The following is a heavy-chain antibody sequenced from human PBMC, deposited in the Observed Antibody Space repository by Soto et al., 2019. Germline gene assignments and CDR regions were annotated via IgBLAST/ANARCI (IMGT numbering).Heavy chain of an antibody. CDR3: ARASGARYFDY. D-gene: IGHD6-25*01. V-gene: IGHV4-30-4*01. CDR2: IYYSGST. J-gene: IGHJ4*02. Sequence: QVQLQESGPGLVKPSQTLSLTCTVSGGSISSGDYYWSWIRQPPGKGLEWIGYIYYSGSTYYNPSLKSRGTISVDTSKTQFALKLSSVTAADTAVYYCARASGARYFDYWCQGTLVTVSS. CDR1: GGSISSGDYY.